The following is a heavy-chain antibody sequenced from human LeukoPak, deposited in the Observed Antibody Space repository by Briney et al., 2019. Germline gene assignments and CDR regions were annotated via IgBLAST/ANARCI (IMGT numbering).Heavy chain of an antibody. D-gene: IGHD3-22*01. Sequence: GGSLRLSCAASGFTFSSYAMSWVRQAPGKGLEWVSAISGSGGSTYYADSMKGRFTISRDNSKNTLYLQMNSLRAEDTAVYYCAKKVDDYYDSSGYSYWGQGTLVTVSS. CDR3: AKKVDDYYDSSGYSY. CDR1: GFTFSSYA. CDR2: ISGSGGST. J-gene: IGHJ4*02. V-gene: IGHV3-23*01.